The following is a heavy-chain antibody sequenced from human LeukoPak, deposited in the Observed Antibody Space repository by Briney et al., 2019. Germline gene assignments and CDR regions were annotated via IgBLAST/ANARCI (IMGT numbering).Heavy chain of an antibody. D-gene: IGHD2-15*01. J-gene: IGHJ6*02. Sequence: GESLKISCKGSGYSFTSYWIGWVRQMPGKGLEWMGIIYPGDSDTRYSPSFQGQVTISADKSISTAYLQWSSLKASDTAMYYCARGYCSGGSCSRYYYYYGMDVWGQGTTVTVSS. V-gene: IGHV5-51*01. CDR1: GYSFTSYW. CDR2: IYPGDSDT. CDR3: ARGYCSGGSCSRYYYYYGMDV.